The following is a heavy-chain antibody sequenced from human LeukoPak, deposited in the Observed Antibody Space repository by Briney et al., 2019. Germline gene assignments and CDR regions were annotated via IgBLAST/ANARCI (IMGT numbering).Heavy chain of an antibody. CDR1: RYTFTGYY. CDR3: ARAYCSSTSCYTAGY. D-gene: IGHD2-2*02. Sequence: GASVKVSCKASRYTFTGYYMHWVRQAPGQGLEWLGWINPNSGGTNYAQKFQGRVTMTRDTSISTAYMELSRLRSDDTAVYYCARAYCSSTSCYTAGYWGQGTLVTLSS. J-gene: IGHJ4*02. V-gene: IGHV1-2*02. CDR2: INPNSGGT.